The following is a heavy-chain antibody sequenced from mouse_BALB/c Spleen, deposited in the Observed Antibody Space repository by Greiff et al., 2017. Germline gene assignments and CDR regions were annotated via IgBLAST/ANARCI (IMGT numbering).Heavy chain of an antibody. CDR1: GYSITSGYY. V-gene: IGHV3-6*02. Sequence: EVKVEESGPGLVKPSQSLSLTCSVTGYSITSGYYWNWIRQFPGNKLEWMGYISYDGSNNYNPSLKNRISITRDTSKNQFFLKLNSVTTEDTATYYCARGGGYEDYAMDYWGQGTSVTVSS. D-gene: IGHD2-14*01. CDR2: ISYDGSN. CDR3: ARGGGYEDYAMDY. J-gene: IGHJ4*01.